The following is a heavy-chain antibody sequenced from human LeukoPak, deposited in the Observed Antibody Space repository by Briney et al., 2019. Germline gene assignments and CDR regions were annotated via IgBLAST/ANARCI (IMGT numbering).Heavy chain of an antibody. Sequence: PSETLSLTCTVSGGSISSSSYYWGWIRQPPGKGLKWIGSIYYSGNTYYNPSLKSQVSISIDTSKNQFSLKLTSVTAADTAVYYCARQTGSGLFILPGGQGTLVTVSS. J-gene: IGHJ4*02. CDR2: IYYSGNT. D-gene: IGHD3/OR15-3a*01. CDR1: GGSISSSSYY. V-gene: IGHV4-39*01. CDR3: ARQTGSGLFILP.